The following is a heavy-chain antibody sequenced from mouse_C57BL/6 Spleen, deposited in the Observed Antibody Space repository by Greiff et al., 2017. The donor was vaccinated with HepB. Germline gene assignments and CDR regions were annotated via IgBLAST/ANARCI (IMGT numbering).Heavy chain of an antibody. D-gene: IGHD1-1*01. J-gene: IGHJ1*03. CDR2: ISYDGSN. CDR3: AREDSSYHFDV. CDR1: GYSITSGYY. Sequence: EVHLVESGPGLVKPSQSLSLTCSVTGYSITSGYYWNWIRQFPGNKLEWMGYISYDGSNNYNPSLKNRISITRDTSKNQFFLKLNSVTTEDTATYYCAREDSSYHFDVWGTGTTVTVSS. V-gene: IGHV3-6*01.